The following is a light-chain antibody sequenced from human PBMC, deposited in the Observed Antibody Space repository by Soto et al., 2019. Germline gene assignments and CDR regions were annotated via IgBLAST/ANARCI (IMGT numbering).Light chain of an antibody. J-gene: IGKJ2*01. CDR1: QSVLYSSNNQNY. CDR3: QQYYSTPPT. Sequence: DIVMTQSPDSLAVSLGERATINCKSSQSVLYSSNNQNYLAWYQQKPGQPPKLLIYWASTRESGVPDRFSGSGSGTDFTLTISSLQAEDVAVYYGQQYYSTPPTFGQGTKLEIK. CDR2: WAS. V-gene: IGKV4-1*01.